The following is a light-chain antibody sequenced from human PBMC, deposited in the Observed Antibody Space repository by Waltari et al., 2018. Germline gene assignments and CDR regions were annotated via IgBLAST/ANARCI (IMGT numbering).Light chain of an antibody. J-gene: IGLJ2*01. V-gene: IGLV3-19*01. CDR3: NTRDMSGDVV. Sequence: SSELSQDPAVSVALGQTVRITCQGDSLRIYYASWSRQKPGQSPVLLIYGKNNRPSGGPDRFSASSSGNTASLTITGARAEDEADYYCNTRDMSGDVVFGGGTKLTVL. CDR1: SLRIYY. CDR2: GKN.